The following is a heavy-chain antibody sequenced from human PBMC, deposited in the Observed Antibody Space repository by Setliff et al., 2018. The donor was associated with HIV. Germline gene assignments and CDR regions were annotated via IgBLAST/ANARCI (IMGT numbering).Heavy chain of an antibody. V-gene: IGHV4-59*01. CDR2: IYYSGST. D-gene: IGHD3-10*01. CDR1: GGSISSYY. Sequence: NPSETLSLTCTVSGGSISSYYWSWIRQPPGKGLEWIGYIYYSGSTNYNPSLKSRVTISIDKSKKQLSLKLSSVTAADTAVYYCASGYYGSGSYSGWFDPWGQGTLVTVSS. CDR3: ASGYYGSGSYSGWFDP. J-gene: IGHJ5*02.